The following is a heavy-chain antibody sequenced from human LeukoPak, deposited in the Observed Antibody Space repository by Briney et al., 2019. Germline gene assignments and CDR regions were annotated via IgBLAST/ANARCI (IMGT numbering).Heavy chain of an antibody. CDR2: IDLSGGST. J-gene: IGHJ5*02. D-gene: IGHD3-22*01. Sequence: GASVKVSCKASGYTFTAYYMHWVRQAPGQGLEWMGVIDLSGGSTSYAQRFQDRVTMTSDTSTSTVYMELSSLRSEDTAVYYCARGDGDSDSNGVLMGWFDPWGQGTLVTVSS. V-gene: IGHV1-46*01. CDR1: GYTFTAYY. CDR3: ARGDGDSDSNGVLMGWFDP.